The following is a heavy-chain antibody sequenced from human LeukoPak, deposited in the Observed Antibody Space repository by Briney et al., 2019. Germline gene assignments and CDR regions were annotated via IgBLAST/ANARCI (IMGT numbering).Heavy chain of an antibody. D-gene: IGHD3-10*01. CDR3: ARDYRLGDYYYYYMDV. V-gene: IGHV1-2*02. Sequence: EASVKVSCKASGYTFTGYYMHWVRQAPGQGLEWMGWINPNSGGTNYAQKFQGRVTMTRDTSISTAYMELSRLRSDDTAVYYCARDYRLGDYYYYYMDVWGKGTTVTVSS. CDR1: GYTFTGYY. CDR2: INPNSGGT. J-gene: IGHJ6*03.